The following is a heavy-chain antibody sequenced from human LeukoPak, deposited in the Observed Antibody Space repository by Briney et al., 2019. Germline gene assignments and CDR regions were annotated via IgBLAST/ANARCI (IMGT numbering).Heavy chain of an antibody. J-gene: IGHJ6*02. CDR3: ASERIVGAASTRYYGMDV. Sequence: GGSLRLSCAASGVTFTNYWLSWVRQAPGKGLEWVANMKPEGSERYYVDSVKGRFNVSRDNAKNSLYFQMNSLRAEDTAVYHCASERIVGAASTRYYGMDVWGQGTTVTVSS. CDR2: MKPEGSER. V-gene: IGHV3-7*03. CDR1: GVTFTNYW. D-gene: IGHD1-26*01.